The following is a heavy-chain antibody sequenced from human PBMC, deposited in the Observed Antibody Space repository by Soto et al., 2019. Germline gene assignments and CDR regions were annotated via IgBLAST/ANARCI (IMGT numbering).Heavy chain of an antibody. V-gene: IGHV4-59*01. CDR2: LYYTGST. J-gene: IGHJ6*02. CDR3: ARGGGYDFRSSQAPPIDV. D-gene: IGHD3-3*01. Sequence: SETLSLTCNVSGGSTSDFYWSWIRQSPGKRLEWIGYLYYTGSTNYNPALKSRVTISLDTSKNQFSLKVRSVTAADTAVYYCARGGGYDFRSSQAPPIDVWGQGTTVTVSS. CDR1: GGSTSDFY.